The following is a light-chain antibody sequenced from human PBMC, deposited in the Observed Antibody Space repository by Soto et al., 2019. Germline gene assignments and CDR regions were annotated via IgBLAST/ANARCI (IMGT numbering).Light chain of an antibody. Sequence: QSALTQPASVSGSPGQSITISCTGTSSDVGTYNYVSWYQHRPGKAPKLMIYDVSYRPSGVSNRFSGSKSANTASLTISGIQAEDEADYYCSSYTTSNTQVFGGGTKLTV. V-gene: IGLV2-14*01. CDR1: SSDVGTYNY. CDR2: DVS. CDR3: SSYTTSNTQV. J-gene: IGLJ3*02.